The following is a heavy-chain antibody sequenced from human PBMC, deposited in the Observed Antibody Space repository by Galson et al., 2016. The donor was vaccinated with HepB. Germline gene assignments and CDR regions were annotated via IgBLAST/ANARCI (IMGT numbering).Heavy chain of an antibody. J-gene: IGHJ6*03. CDR3: ARVHGSGYYYYYMDV. CDR1: GGSFSNYF. D-gene: IGHD3-10*01. V-gene: IGHV4-59*01. Sequence: ETLSLTCAVSGGSFSNYFWSWIRQPPGKGLEWIGYIYYSGSTTNYNPSLKSRVTISVDTSKNQFSLKLSTVTTADTAVYYCARVHGSGYYYYYMDVWGKGTTVTVSS. CDR2: IYYSGSTT.